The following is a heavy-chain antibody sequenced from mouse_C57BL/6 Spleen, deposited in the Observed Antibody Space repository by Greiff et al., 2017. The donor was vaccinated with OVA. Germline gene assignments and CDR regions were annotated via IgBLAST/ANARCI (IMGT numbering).Heavy chain of an antibody. Sequence: QVHVKQPGAELVRPGTSVKLSCKASGYTFTSYWMHWVKQRPGQGLEWIGVIDPSDSYTNYNQKFKGKATLTVDTSSSTAYMQLSSLTSEDSAVYYCARRGYGSSYYFDYWGQGTTLTVSS. V-gene: IGHV1-59*01. CDR1: GYTFTSYW. J-gene: IGHJ2*01. D-gene: IGHD1-1*01. CDR3: ARRGYGSSYYFDY. CDR2: IDPSDSYT.